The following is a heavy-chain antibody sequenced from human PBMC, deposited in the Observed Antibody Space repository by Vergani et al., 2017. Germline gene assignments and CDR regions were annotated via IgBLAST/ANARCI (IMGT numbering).Heavy chain of an antibody. D-gene: IGHD3-10*01. CDR2: IIPIFGTA. Sequence: QVQLVQSGAEVKKPGSSVKVSCTASGGTFSSYAISWVRQAPGQGLEWMGGIIPIFGTANYAQKFQGRVTITADESTSTAYMELSSLRSEDTAVSYCARGMXRGVIMIMDYGMDVWGQGTTVTVSS. CDR3: ARGMXRGVIMIMDYGMDV. J-gene: IGHJ6*02. CDR1: GGTFSSYA. V-gene: IGHV1-69*12.